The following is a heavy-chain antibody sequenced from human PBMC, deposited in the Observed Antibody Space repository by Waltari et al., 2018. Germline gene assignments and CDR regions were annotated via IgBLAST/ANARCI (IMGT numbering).Heavy chain of an antibody. CDR2: IIPLFGTT. CDR1: GDTFRRYA. J-gene: IGHJ4*02. V-gene: IGHV1-69*12. Sequence: QVQLVQSGAEVKKPGSSVKVSCKASGDTFRRYAISWVAPAPGQGLEWMGGIIPLFGTTNYAQKFQGRVTMTADEPTSTAYVELSSLKSEDTAVYFCARSYYYDRRANYPSLGAFDSWGQGTLVTVSS. D-gene: IGHD3-22*01. CDR3: ARSYYYDRRANYPSLGAFDS.